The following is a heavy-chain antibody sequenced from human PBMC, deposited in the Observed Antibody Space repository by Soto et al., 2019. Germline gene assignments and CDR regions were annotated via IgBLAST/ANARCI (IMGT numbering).Heavy chain of an antibody. CDR1: AVTLRNYW. CDR2: INPEETTI. V-gene: IGHV3-74*01. Sequence: LSFSSPAVTLRNYWMHWARQAPGKGLVWVSRINPEETTISYADSVRGRFTISRDNARDTVFLQMNSLGVEDTAVYYCGRGAYGDPVDSWGQGTLVTVSS. CDR3: GRGAYGDPVDS. D-gene: IGHD4-17*01. J-gene: IGHJ4*02.